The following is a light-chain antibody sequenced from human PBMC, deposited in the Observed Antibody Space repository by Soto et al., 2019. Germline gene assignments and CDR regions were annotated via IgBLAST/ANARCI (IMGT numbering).Light chain of an antibody. CDR3: QQYAPSPPWT. CDR2: GAS. CDR1: QSVSSSY. Sequence: EIVLTQSPDTLSLSPGERATLSCRASQSVSSSYLAWYQQKPGQAPRLLIYGASSRATGIPDRFSGSGSGTDFTLTISRLEPDDFAVYYCQQYAPSPPWTFGQGTKVEIK. V-gene: IGKV3-20*01. J-gene: IGKJ1*01.